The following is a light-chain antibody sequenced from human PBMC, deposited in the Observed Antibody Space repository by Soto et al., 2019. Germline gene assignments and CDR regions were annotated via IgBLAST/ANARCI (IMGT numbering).Light chain of an antibody. Sequence: QSALTQPLSVSGSPGQSVTISCTGSSSDIGGYRYVSWYQQYPGKAPKLMIYDVSQRPSGVPDRFSGSTSGNTASLTISGLQAEDEADYYCCSYAGSYVFGTGTKVTVL. CDR1: SSDIGGYRY. CDR3: CSYAGSYV. V-gene: IGLV2-11*01. J-gene: IGLJ1*01. CDR2: DVS.